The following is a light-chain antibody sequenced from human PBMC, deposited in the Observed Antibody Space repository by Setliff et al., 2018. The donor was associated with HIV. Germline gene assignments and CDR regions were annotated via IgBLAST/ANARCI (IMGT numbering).Light chain of an antibody. Sequence: QSVLTQPPSVSGAPGQRVNISCTGSSFNIGAGYDVHWYQQLPGTAPRLVIYADTNRPSGVPDRFSGSKSGTSASLAITGLQAEDEADYYCQSYDNSLGIFGGGTKVTVL. CDR1: SFNIGAGYD. CDR3: QSYDNSLGI. CDR2: ADT. J-gene: IGLJ2*01. V-gene: IGLV1-40*01.